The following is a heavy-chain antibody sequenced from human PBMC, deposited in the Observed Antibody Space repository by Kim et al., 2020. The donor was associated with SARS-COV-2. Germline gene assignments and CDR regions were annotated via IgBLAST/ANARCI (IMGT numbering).Heavy chain of an antibody. D-gene: IGHD3-16*01. Sequence: SETLSLSCAVYGGTFNGYYLSWIRQPPGKGLEWVGEIYHNGSTNYNPSLMSRVSISVETTKNQFSLMLSSVTAADTAAVYCARGRITFSADYYGMYVSG. CDR2: IYHNGST. V-gene: IGHV4-34*01. CDR3: ARGRITFSADYYGMYV. J-gene: IGHJ6*02. CDR1: GGTFNGYY.